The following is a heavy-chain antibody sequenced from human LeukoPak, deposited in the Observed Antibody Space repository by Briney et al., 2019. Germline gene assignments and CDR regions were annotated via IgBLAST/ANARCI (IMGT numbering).Heavy chain of an antibody. D-gene: IGHD4-17*01. CDR1: GFTFSSYA. J-gene: IGHJ2*01. Sequence: PGGSLRLSCAASGFTFSSYAMHWGREAPGKGLGYVSAISSNGGSTYYANSVKGRFAISRDNSKNKLYLQMGSLRAGDRAVYYCARDPSGTVTTWYFDLWGRGTLVSVSS. V-gene: IGHV3-64*01. CDR2: ISSNGGST. CDR3: ARDPSGTVTTWYFDL.